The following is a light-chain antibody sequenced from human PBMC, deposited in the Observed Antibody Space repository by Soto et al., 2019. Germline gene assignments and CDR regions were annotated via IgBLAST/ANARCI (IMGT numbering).Light chain of an antibody. CDR3: SSYTSSSTLGV. CDR1: SSDVGGYNY. CDR2: DVS. V-gene: IGLV2-14*01. Sequence: ALTQPASVSGFPGQSITISCTGTSSDVGGYNYVSWYQQHPGKAPKLMIYDVSNRPSGVSNRFSGSKSGNTASLTISGLQAEDEADYYCSSYTSSSTLGVFGTGTKVTVL. J-gene: IGLJ1*01.